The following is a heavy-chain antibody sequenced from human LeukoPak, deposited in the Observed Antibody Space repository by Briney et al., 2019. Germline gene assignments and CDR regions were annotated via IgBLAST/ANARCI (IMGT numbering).Heavy chain of an antibody. CDR2: ITSSSSYI. J-gene: IGHJ4*02. D-gene: IGHD3-22*01. CDR1: GFTFSSYS. V-gene: IGHV3-21*01. CDR3: ARHVVAVGFDY. Sequence: KTGGSLRLSCAASGFTFSSYSMNWVRQAPGKGLEWVSSITSSSSYIYYADSVKGRFTISRDNAKNSLYLQMNSLRAEDTAVYYCARHVVAVGFDYWGQGTLVTVSS.